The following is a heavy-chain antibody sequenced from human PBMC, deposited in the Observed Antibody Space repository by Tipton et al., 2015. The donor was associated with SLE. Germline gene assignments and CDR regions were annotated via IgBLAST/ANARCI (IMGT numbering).Heavy chain of an antibody. CDR2: IYPVDSDT. D-gene: IGHD2-21*02. Sequence: QSGAEVKKPGESLKISCKGSGYTFTSYWIGWVRQMPGKGLEWMGIIYPVDSDTRYSPSFQGQVTISADKSISTAYLQWSSLKASDTAIYYCARREYCGGDCYWDDAFDIWGQGTMVTVSS. CDR3: ARREYCGGDCYWDDAFDI. V-gene: IGHV5-51*01. J-gene: IGHJ3*02. CDR1: GYTFTSYW.